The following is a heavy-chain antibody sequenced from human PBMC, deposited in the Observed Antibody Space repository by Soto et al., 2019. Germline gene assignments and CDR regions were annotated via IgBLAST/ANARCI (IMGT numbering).Heavy chain of an antibody. CDR2: IYYSGST. CDR1: GGSVSSGSYY. J-gene: IGHJ6*02. CDR3: ASYYYGSGSYYDYYYGMDV. Sequence: SETLSLTCTVSGGSVSSGSYYWSWIRQPPGKGLEWIGYIYYSGSTNYNPSLKSRVTISVDTSKNQFSLKLSSVTAADTAVYYCASYYYGSGSYYDYYYGMDVWGQGTTVTVSS. D-gene: IGHD3-10*01. V-gene: IGHV4-61*01.